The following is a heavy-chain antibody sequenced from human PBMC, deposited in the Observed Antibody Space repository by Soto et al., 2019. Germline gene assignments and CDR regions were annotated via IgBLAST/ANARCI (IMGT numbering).Heavy chain of an antibody. J-gene: IGHJ4*02. Sequence: SETLSLTCTVSGGSVTNSSYYWGWIRQAPGKGLEWIGYIYNSGGSYYNPSLKGRLTISIDTSKNQFSLKLNSVTAADTAIYYCVGTGTTDDYWGRGTLVTVSS. CDR1: GGSVTNSSYY. V-gene: IGHV4-30-4*08. CDR2: IYNSGGS. D-gene: IGHD4-17*01. CDR3: VGTGTTDDY.